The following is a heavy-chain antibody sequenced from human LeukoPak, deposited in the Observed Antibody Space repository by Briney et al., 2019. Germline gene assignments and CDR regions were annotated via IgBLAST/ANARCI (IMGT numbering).Heavy chain of an antibody. J-gene: IGHJ5*02. CDR1: GGSISSYY. Sequence: SETLSLTCTVSGGSISSYYWSWIRQPPGKGLEWIGYIYYSGSTNYNPSLKSRVTMSVDTSKNQFSLKLSSVTAADTAVYYCARDLEPYGSGSSNWFDPWGQGTLVTVSS. CDR3: ARDLEPYGSGSSNWFDP. D-gene: IGHD3-10*01. CDR2: IYYSGST. V-gene: IGHV4-59*12.